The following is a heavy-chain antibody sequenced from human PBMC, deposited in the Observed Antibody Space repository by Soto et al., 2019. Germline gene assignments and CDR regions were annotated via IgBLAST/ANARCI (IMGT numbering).Heavy chain of an antibody. CDR3: ARGWGYYFDL. CDR1: GFTFNTYW. V-gene: IGHV3-7*01. Sequence: EVQLVESGGGLVQPGGSLRLSCTASGFTFNTYWMTWVRQAPGKGLEWVASIKRGGSDRWYVDSVKGRFIASRDNAKDSLFMQRDSLRAQDTAVYYCARGWGYYFDLGGQGTLVTFSS. CDR2: IKRGGSDR. D-gene: IGHD2-21*01. J-gene: IGHJ4*02.